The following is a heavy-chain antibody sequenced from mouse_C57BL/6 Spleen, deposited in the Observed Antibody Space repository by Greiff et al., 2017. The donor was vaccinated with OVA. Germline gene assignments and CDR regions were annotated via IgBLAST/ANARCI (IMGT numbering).Heavy chain of an antibody. CDR1: GYTFTSYG. Sequence: VKLQESGAELARPGASVKLSCKASGYTFTSYGISWVKQRTGQGLEWIGEIYPRSGNTYYNEKFKGKATLTADKSSSTAYMELRSLTSEDSAVYFCARWGTTVVATGDYWGQGTTLTVSS. V-gene: IGHV1-81*01. CDR2: IYPRSGNT. J-gene: IGHJ2*01. CDR3: ARWGTTVVATGDY. D-gene: IGHD1-1*01.